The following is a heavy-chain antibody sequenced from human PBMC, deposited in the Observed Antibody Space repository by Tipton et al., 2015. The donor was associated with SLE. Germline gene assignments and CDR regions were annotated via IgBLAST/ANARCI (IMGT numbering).Heavy chain of an antibody. V-gene: IGHV4-59*01. CDR3: ARQRNWNRRGALDV. CDR2: IYYAGTT. Sequence: GLVKPSETLSLTCTVSGGSMGTYYWSWIRQSPERGLEWIGHIYYAGTTNYNPSLESRVTMSVDTSSNQIFLRVSSVTAADTAIYHCARQRNWNRRGALDVWGQGTMVTVST. J-gene: IGHJ3*01. CDR1: GGSMGTYY. D-gene: IGHD1-1*01.